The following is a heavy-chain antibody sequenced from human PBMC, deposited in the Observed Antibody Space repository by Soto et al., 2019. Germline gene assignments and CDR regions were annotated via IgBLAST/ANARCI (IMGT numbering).Heavy chain of an antibody. CDR1: GGSISSSSYY. V-gene: IGHV4-39*01. CDR2: IYYSGST. CDR3: ARPSGSYLYYFDY. J-gene: IGHJ4*02. Sequence: PPETLSLTCTVSGGSISSSSYYWCWIRQPPGKGLEWIGSIYYSGSTYYNPSLKSRVTISVDTSKNQFSLKLSSVTAADTAVYYCARPSGSYLYYFDYWGQGTLVTVS. D-gene: IGHD1-26*01.